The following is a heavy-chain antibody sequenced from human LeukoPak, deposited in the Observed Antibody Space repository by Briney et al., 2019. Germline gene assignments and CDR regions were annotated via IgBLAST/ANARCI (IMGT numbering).Heavy chain of an antibody. V-gene: IGHV4-59*01. CDR1: GDSTTSYY. CDR3: ASGKYFYDDAGSVNRASRTALDL. J-gene: IGHJ3*01. Sequence: SETLSLTCSVSGDSTTSYYWSWIRQSPGKGLEWLGLIYKSGDVNYHPSFRSRLFMSVDRSKTQVSLRLRSVTAADTAVYYCASGKYFYDDAGSVNRASRTALDLWARGTMVIVPS. D-gene: IGHD3-16*01. CDR2: IYKSGDV.